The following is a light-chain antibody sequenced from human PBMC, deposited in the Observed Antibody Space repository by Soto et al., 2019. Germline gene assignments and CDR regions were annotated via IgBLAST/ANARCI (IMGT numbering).Light chain of an antibody. Sequence: DIVMTQSPLSLPFTPGEPASISCRSSHSLLHSNGYNYLDWYLQKPGQSPQLLIYLGSNRASGVPDRFSGSGSGTDFTLKISRVEAEDVGVYYCMQALQTPKTFGQGTRLEIK. CDR2: LGS. CDR1: HSLLHSNGYNY. V-gene: IGKV2-28*01. CDR3: MQALQTPKT. J-gene: IGKJ5*01.